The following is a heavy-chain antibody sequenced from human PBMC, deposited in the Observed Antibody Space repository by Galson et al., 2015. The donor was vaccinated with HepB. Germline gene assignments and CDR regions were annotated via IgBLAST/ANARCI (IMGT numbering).Heavy chain of an antibody. CDR1: GGSISDHY. CDR2: IYYSDTWTT. D-gene: IGHD1-14*01. CDR3: GRQTHHQNPMDV. V-gene: IGHV4-59*08. Sequence: TLSLTCTVSGGSISDHYWSWIRQSPGKGLEWIGYIYYSDTWTTNYNPSLRSRVTISFDTSNNQVSLELSSVTAADTAMYYCGRQTHHQNPMDVWGQGTAVTV. J-gene: IGHJ6*02.